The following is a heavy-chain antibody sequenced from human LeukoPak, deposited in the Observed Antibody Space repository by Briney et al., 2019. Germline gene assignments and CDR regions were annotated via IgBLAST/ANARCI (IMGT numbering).Heavy chain of an antibody. CDR1: GFTFSSYS. V-gene: IGHV3-48*01. J-gene: IGHJ4*02. D-gene: IGHD5-12*01. CDR2: ISSSSTII. CDR3: VRNSDYTYGITAFDY. Sequence: PGGSLRLSCAASGFTFSSYSFNWVRQAPGKVLEWVANISSSSTIIDYADSVKGRFTISRDNAKNSLYLQMNSLRAEDTAVYYCVRNSDYTYGITAFDYWGQGTLVTVSS.